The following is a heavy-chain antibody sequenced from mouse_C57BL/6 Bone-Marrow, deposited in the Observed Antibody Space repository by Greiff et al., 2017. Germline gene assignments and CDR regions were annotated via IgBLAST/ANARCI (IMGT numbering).Heavy chain of an antibody. CDR1: GFTFSDYY. J-gene: IGHJ1*03. Sequence: EVQGVESGGGLVQPGGSLKLSCAASGFTFSDYYMYWVRQTPEKRLEWVAYISNGGGSTYYPDTVKGRFTISRDNAKNTLYLQMSRLKSEDTAMYYCARQAGSPWYFDVWGTGTTVTVSS. V-gene: IGHV5-12*01. CDR2: ISNGGGST. D-gene: IGHD1-1*01. CDR3: ARQAGSPWYFDV.